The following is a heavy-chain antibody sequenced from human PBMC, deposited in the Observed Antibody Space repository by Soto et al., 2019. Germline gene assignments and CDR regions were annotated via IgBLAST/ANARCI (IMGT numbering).Heavy chain of an antibody. CDR2: IFYSGST. V-gene: IGHV4-31*03. J-gene: IGHJ4*02. CDR1: GGSINSGGYY. CDR3: ARGYRPSGYSSSWVFDY. Sequence: QVQLQASGPGLVQPSQTLSLICTVSGGSINSGGYYWNWIRQHPRTGLEWIGSIFYSGSTYYNPFLRSRVTISADTSDNQFPLTLTSVTAADTAVYFCARGYRPSGYSSSWVFDYWGQGTLVDVSS. D-gene: IGHD6-13*01.